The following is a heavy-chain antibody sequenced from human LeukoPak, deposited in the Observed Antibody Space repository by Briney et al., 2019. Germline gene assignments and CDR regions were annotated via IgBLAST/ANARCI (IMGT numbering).Heavy chain of an antibody. CDR3: AKGGSSSSCSGSSCYYMDV. Sequence: PGGSLRLSCAAPGFTFNTYGMHWVRQAQGKGLEGVAVICSDGSKMYYADSVKGRFTISKDNSKNTLYLQLNSLRAEDTAVYYCAKGGSSSSCSGSSCYYMDVWGKGTTVTVSS. CDR2: ICSDGSKM. D-gene: IGHD2-2*01. CDR1: GFTFNTYG. V-gene: IGHV3-33*06. J-gene: IGHJ6*03.